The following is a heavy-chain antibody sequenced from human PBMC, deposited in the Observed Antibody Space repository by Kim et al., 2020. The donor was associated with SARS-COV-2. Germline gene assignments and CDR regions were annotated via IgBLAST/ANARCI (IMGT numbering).Heavy chain of an antibody. Sequence: KYYADSVKGRFTISRDNAKNSLYLQMNSLRDDDTAVYYCASIASIAVADYWGQGTLVTVSS. D-gene: IGHD6-19*01. CDR3: ASIASIAVADY. CDR2: K. V-gene: IGHV3-48*02. J-gene: IGHJ4*02.